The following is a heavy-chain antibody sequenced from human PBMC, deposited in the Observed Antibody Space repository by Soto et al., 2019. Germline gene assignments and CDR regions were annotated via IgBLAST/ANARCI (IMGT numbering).Heavy chain of an antibody. CDR1: GYSFTSYW. Sequence: GESLKISCKGSGYSFTSYWIGWVRQMPGKGLEWMGIIYPGDSDTRYSPSFQGQVTISADKSISTAYLQWSSLKASDTAMYYCARRGATVTTLDWFDPWGQGTLVTVSS. CDR3: ARRGATVTTLDWFDP. V-gene: IGHV5-51*01. CDR2: IYPGDSDT. D-gene: IGHD4-4*01. J-gene: IGHJ5*02.